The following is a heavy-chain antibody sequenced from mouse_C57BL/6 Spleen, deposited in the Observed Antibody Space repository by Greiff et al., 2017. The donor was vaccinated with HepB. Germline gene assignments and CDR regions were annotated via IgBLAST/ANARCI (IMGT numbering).Heavy chain of an antibody. J-gene: IGHJ3*01. D-gene: IGHD4-1*01. CDR2: IDPSDSYT. V-gene: IGHV1-50*01. Sequence: QVQLKQPGAELVKPGASVKLSCKASGYTFTSYWMQWVKQRPGQGLEWIGEIDPSDSYTNYNQKFKGKATLTVDTSSSTAYMQLSSLTSEDSAVYYCARTGKDAYWGQGTLVTVSA. CDR1: GYTFTSYW. CDR3: ARTGKDAY.